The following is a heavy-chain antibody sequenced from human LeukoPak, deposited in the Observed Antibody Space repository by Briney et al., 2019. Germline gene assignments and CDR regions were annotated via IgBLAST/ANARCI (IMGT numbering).Heavy chain of an antibody. CDR1: GFTFSSYA. J-gene: IGHJ3*02. Sequence: GGSLRLSCAASGFTFSSYAMHWVRQAPGKGLEWVAFIWYDGSQKYYADSVKGRFTISRDNAKRSVYLQMNSLGVEDTAVYYCARDIHSVAFDIWGQGTMVTVSS. CDR2: IWYDGSQK. CDR3: ARDIHSVAFDI. V-gene: IGHV3-33*01.